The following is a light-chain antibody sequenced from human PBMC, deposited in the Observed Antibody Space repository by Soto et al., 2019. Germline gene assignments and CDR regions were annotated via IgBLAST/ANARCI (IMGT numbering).Light chain of an antibody. Sequence: DIKVTQSPPTLSASVGGRVTNTCRASQTISTWMAWYQQKPGKAPKLLVYDASTLQSGVASRFSGSGSGTEFTLIISGLQPDDSATYYCQQYTNTNNPWMFGQGTKVDIK. V-gene: IGKV1-5*01. CDR1: QTISTW. CDR2: DAS. J-gene: IGKJ1*01. CDR3: QQYTNTNNPWM.